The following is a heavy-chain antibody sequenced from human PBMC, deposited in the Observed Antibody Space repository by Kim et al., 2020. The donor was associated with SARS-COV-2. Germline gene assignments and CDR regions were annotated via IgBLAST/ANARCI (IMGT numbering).Heavy chain of an antibody. V-gene: IGHV3-64D*09. CDR1: GFTFSSYA. Sequence: GGSLRLSCSASGFTFSSYAMHWVRQAPGKGLECVSLISDGGTPTYYADSMRGRFTISRDNSKNTVYLQMSSLRSEDTAIYYCMKDPGDAWGQGTLVIVSS. CDR2: ISDGGTPT. CDR3: MKDPGDA. J-gene: IGHJ5*02.